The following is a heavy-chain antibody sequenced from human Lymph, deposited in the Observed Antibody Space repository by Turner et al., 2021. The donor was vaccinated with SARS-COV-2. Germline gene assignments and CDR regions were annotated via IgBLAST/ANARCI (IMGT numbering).Heavy chain of an antibody. CDR3: ARGFDY. Sequence: QVQLQESGPGLVKPSETLSLTCTVSGGSISSYYWSWIRQPPGKGLEWIGYIYYSGSTNYNPPHKSRVTISVDTSKNQFSLRLSSVTAADTAVYYCARGFDYWGQGTLVTVSS. CDR1: GGSISSYY. V-gene: IGHV4-59*08. J-gene: IGHJ4*02. CDR2: IYYSGST.